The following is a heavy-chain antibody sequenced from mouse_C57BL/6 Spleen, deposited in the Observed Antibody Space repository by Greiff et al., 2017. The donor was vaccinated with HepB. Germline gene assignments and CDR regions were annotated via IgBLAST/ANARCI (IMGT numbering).Heavy chain of an antibody. D-gene: IGHD4-1*02. J-gene: IGHJ4*01. CDR3: ARDLQLAMDY. CDR1: GYSITSGYY. CDR2: ISYDGSN. Sequence: VQLKQSGPGLVKPSQSLSLTCSVTGYSITSGYYWNWIRQFPGNKLEWMGYISYDGSNNYNPSLKNRISITRDTSKNQFFLKLNSVTTEDTATYYCARDLQLAMDYWGQGTSVTVSS. V-gene: IGHV3-6*01.